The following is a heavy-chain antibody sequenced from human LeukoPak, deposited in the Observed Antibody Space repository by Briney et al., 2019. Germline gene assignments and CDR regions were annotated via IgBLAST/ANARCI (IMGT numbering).Heavy chain of an antibody. CDR2: ISSDGTYT. Sequence: GGSLRLSCAASGFTFSSYFMHWVRQAPGKGLDWVSRISSDGTYTEYADSVKGRFTISRDNAKDTLYLQVNSLRAEDTAVYYCAITVDCRATTDCYSYFHHWGQGTLVTVSS. CDR3: AITVDCRATTDCYSYFHH. D-gene: IGHD2-21*02. CDR1: GFTFSSYF. J-gene: IGHJ1*01. V-gene: IGHV3-74*03.